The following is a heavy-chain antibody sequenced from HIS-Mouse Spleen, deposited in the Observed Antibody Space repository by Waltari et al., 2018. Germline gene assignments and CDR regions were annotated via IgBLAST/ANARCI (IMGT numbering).Heavy chain of an antibody. CDR3: AREIPYSSSWYDWYFDL. CDR2: IYYSGST. Sequence: QLQLQESGPGLVKPSETLSLTCTVSGGSISSSSYYWGWIRQPPGKGLDGIGSIYYSGSTYTHPSLKSRVTISVDTSKNQFSLKLSSVTAADTAVYYCAREIPYSSSWYDWYFDLWGRGTLVPVAS. J-gene: IGHJ2*01. CDR1: GGSISSSSYY. V-gene: IGHV4-39*07. D-gene: IGHD6-13*01.